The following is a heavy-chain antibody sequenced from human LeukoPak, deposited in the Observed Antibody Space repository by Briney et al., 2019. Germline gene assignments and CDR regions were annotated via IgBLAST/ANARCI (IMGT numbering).Heavy chain of an antibody. CDR2: SSSSGSTI. D-gene: IGHD6-19*01. Sequence: GGSLRLSCAACGVTFSSYEMNWVRQAPGKGLEWVSYSSSSGSTIYYADSVKGRFTISRDNAKNSLYLRINSLRAEDTAVYYCATGGVAVAGDYWGQGTLVTVSS. V-gene: IGHV3-48*03. CDR3: ATGGVAVAGDY. J-gene: IGHJ4*02. CDR1: GVTFSSYE.